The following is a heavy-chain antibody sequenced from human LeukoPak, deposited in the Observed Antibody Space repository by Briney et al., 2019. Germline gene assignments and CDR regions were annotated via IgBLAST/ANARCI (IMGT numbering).Heavy chain of an antibody. CDR1: GVSISSYY. Sequence: PSETLSLTCTVSGVSISSYYWSWIRQPAGKGLEWIGRIYTSGSTNYNPSLKSRVTISVDKSKNQFSLKLSSVTAADTAVYYCARDQVDFWSGYSPSGYMDVWGKGTTVTVSS. J-gene: IGHJ6*03. CDR3: ARDQVDFWSGYSPSGYMDV. D-gene: IGHD3-3*01. CDR2: IYTSGST. V-gene: IGHV4-4*07.